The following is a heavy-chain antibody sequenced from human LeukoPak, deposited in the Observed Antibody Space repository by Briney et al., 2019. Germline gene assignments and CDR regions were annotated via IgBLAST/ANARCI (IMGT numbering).Heavy chain of an antibody. Sequence: SETLSLTCTVSGGSISSSYWSWIRQPPGKGLEWIGYIYYTGSTTYNPSLKSRVTISVDTSKNQFSLRLTSVTVADTAVYFCARDAPPYYYYMDVWGKGTPVTVSS. CDR1: GGSISSSY. J-gene: IGHJ6*03. V-gene: IGHV4-59*12. CDR2: IYYTGST. CDR3: ARDAPPYYYYMDV.